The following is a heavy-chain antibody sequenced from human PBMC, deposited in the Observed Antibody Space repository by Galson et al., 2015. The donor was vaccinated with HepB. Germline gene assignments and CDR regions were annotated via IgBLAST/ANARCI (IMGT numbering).Heavy chain of an antibody. CDR3: LYSSGYYRY. CDR1: GFTFSNYA. V-gene: IGHV3-23*01. Sequence: SLRLSCAASGFTFSNYAMSWVRQAPGKGLEWVSTISGSGEKTYYAGSVKGRFIISRDNSKNTLYLQMNSLRAEDTALYYCLYSSGYYRYWGQGTLVTVSS. CDR2: ISGSGEKT. J-gene: IGHJ4*02. D-gene: IGHD6-19*01.